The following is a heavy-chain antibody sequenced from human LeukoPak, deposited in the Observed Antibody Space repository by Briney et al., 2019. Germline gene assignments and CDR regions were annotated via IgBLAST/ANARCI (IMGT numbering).Heavy chain of an antibody. Sequence: PSETLSLTCAVYGGSFSGYYWSWIRQPPGKGLEWIGEINHSGSTNYNPSLKSRVTISVDTSKNQFSLKLSSVTAADTAVYYCARERVRELLHYYYYGMDVWGQGTTVTVSS. J-gene: IGHJ6*02. CDR1: GGSFSGYY. D-gene: IGHD1-26*01. CDR3: ARERVRELLHYYYYGMDV. CDR2: INHSGST. V-gene: IGHV4-34*01.